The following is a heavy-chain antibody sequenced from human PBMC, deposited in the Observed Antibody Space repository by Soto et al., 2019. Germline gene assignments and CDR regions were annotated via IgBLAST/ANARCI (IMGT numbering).Heavy chain of an antibody. Sequence: SETLSLTCTVSGGSISSYYWIWIRQPPGKGLEWIGYIYYSGSTNYNPSLKSRVTISVDTSKNQFSLKLSSVTAADTAVYYCARHHRVNGFAYGGQGPRVTVSS. J-gene: IGHJ4*02. CDR1: GGSISSYY. CDR2: IYYSGST. D-gene: IGHD2-8*01. CDR3: ARHHRVNGFAY. V-gene: IGHV4-59*08.